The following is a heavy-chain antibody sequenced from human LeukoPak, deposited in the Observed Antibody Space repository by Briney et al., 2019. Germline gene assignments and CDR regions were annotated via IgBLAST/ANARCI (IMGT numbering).Heavy chain of an antibody. CDR3: ARDWGYSYGDDY. CDR2: INPNSGGT. V-gene: IGHV1-2*06. D-gene: IGHD5-18*01. Sequence: ASVKVSCKASGYTFTSYAMHWVRQAPGQGLEWMGRINPNSGGTNYAQKFQGRVTMTRDTSISTAYMELSRLRSDDTAVYYCARDWGYSYGDDYWGQGTLVTVSS. J-gene: IGHJ4*02. CDR1: GYTFTSYA.